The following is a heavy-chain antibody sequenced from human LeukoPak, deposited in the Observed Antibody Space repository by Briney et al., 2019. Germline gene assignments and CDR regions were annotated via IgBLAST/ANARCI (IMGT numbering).Heavy chain of an antibody. V-gene: IGHV1-2*02. J-gene: IGHJ5*02. CDR1: GYTFTGYY. CDR2: INPNSGGT. D-gene: IGHD3-9*01. Sequence: ASVKVSCKTSGYTFTGYYMHWVRQAPGQGLEWMGWINPNSGGTNYAQKFQGRVTMTRDTSISTAYMELSRLRSDDTAVYYCARGVLTGYYGWLDPWGQGTLVTVSS. CDR3: ARGVLTGYYGWLDP.